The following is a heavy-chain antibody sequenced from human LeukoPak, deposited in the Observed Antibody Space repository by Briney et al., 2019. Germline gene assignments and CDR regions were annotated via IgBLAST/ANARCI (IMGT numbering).Heavy chain of an antibody. J-gene: IGHJ6*02. CDR2: ISSSGSTI. CDR3: AKGEPGPLAVAGRSYYYYGMDV. CDR1: GFTFSDYY. D-gene: IGHD6-19*01. Sequence: GGSLRLSCAASGFTFSDYYMSWIRQAPGKGLEWVSYISSSGSTIYYADSVKGRFTISRDNSKNTLYLQMNSLRAEDTAVYYCAKGEPGPLAVAGRSYYYYGMDVWGQGTTVTVSS. V-gene: IGHV3-11*04.